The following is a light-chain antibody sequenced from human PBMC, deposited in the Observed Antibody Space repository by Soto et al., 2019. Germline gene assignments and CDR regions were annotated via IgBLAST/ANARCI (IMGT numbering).Light chain of an antibody. J-gene: IGLJ2*01. CDR3: SSYTSSSTLV. Sequence: QSVLTQPASVSGSPRQSITISCTGTSSDVGGYNYVSWYQQHPGKAPKLMIYDVSDRPSGVSNRFSGSKSGDTASLTISGLQAEYEADYYCSSYTSSSTLVFGGGTKLTVL. V-gene: IGLV2-14*01. CDR1: SSDVGGYNY. CDR2: DVS.